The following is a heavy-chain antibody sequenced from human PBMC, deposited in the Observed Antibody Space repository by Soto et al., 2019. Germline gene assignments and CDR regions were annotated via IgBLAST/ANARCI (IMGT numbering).Heavy chain of an antibody. Sequence: EVQLVESGGGLVQPGGSLRLSCAASGFTFSTNWMHWIRQVAGKGLIWVSHINEDGRITDYADSAKGRFTISRDNAKNTLYLQMNSLRAEDTAVYYCARDIGGVGSHWGQGTLVTVAS. J-gene: IGHJ4*02. CDR1: GFTFSTNW. CDR3: ARDIGGVGSH. V-gene: IGHV3-74*01. D-gene: IGHD3-10*01. CDR2: INEDGRIT.